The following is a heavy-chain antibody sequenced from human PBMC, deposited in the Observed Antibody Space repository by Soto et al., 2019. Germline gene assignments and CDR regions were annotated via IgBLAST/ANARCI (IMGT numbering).Heavy chain of an antibody. J-gene: IGHJ4*02. CDR2: IGNYGGDL. CDR1: GFTFSSYA. D-gene: IGHD3-16*01. V-gene: IGHV3-23*01. CDR3: AKKYLGDYPFDN. Sequence: EVQLLESGGSLVQPGGSLRLSCAGSGFTFSSYAMAWVRQAPGKGLEWVSSIGNYGGDLSYADSVKGRFTVSRDNSKNTLYLQMDSLRAEDTAIYYCAKKYLGDYPFDNWGQGTLVTVSS.